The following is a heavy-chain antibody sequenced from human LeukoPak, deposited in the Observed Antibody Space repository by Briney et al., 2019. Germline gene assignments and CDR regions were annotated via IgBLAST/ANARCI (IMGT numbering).Heavy chain of an antibody. CDR1: GVSISSSSFF. CDR3: AKLTCSRTFCPLDY. Sequence: PSETLSLTCTVSGVSISSSSFFWAWIRQPPGKGLEWIGTVSYSGTTYYSPSLKSRVTISVDTSKNQFSLRLTSVTAADTALYYCAKLTCSRTFCPLDYWGQGTLVTVSS. V-gene: IGHV4-39*01. CDR2: VSYSGTT. J-gene: IGHJ4*02. D-gene: IGHD2-2*01.